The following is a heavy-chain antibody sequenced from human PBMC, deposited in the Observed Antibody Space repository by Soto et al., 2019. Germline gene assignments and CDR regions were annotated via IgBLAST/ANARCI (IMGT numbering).Heavy chain of an antibody. D-gene: IGHD2-2*01. CDR2: IYSGGST. J-gene: IGHJ6*03. Sequence: PGGSLRLSCAASGFTVSSNYMSWVRQAPGKGLEWVSVIYSGGSTYYADSVKGRFTISRDNSKNTLYLQMNSLRAEDTAVYYCASNKDIVVVPAATTHYYYYMDVWGKGTTVTVSS. V-gene: IGHV3-66*01. CDR3: ASNKDIVVVPAATTHYYYYMDV. CDR1: GFTVSSNY.